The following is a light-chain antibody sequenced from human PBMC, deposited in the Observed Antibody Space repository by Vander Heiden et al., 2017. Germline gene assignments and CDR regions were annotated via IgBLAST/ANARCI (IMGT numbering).Light chain of an antibody. CDR2: GAS. CDR1: QTISNNY. Sequence: EIVLTQSPGTLSLSPGERATLSCRASQTISNNYLAWYQQKPGQAPRLLIYGASSRATGISDSFRGSGSGTDFALTIDRLEPEDVGVYFCQQYVSSPWTFGQGAKVEIK. CDR3: QQYVSSPWT. V-gene: IGKV3-20*01. J-gene: IGKJ1*01.